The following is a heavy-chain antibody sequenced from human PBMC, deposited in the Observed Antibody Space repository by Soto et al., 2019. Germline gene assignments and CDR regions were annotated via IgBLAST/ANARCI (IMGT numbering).Heavy chain of an antibody. J-gene: IGHJ4*02. CDR2: ISGSGGST. D-gene: IGHD4-4*01. CDR3: AKDLTTVTTRIPRYFDY. Sequence: GGSLRLSCAASGFTFSSYAMSWVRQAPGKGLEWVSAISGSGGSTYYADSVKGRFTISRDNSKNTLYLQMNSLRAEDTAVYYCAKDLTTVTTRIPRYFDYWGQGTLVTVSS. CDR1: GFTFSSYA. V-gene: IGHV3-23*01.